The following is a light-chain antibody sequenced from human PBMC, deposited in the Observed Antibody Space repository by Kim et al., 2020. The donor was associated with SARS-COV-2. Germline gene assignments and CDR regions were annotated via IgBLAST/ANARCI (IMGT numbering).Light chain of an antibody. Sequence: PASNACRCSKDLVYSNGNLCINRFHQRPGQKPRSVTYEVSNAASGVPDRCSGSGSGTDFTLQISMVEGEDVGVYCGMQGTHRPFTFGPGTKVDIK. J-gene: IGKJ3*01. CDR1: KDLVYSNGNLC. CDR2: EVS. CDR3: MQGTHRPFT. V-gene: IGKV2-30*01.